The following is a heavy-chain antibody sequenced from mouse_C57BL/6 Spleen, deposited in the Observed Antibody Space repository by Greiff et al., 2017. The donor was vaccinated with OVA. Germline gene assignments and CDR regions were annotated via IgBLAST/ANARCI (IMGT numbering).Heavy chain of an antibody. V-gene: IGHV1-55*01. CDR1: GYTFTSYW. D-gene: IGHD3-2*02. CDR3: ARTSSGYSFDY. CDR2: IYPGSGRT. Sequence: QVQLTQPGAELVKPGASVKMSCKASGYTFTSYWLTWVTQRPGQGLAWIGDIYPGSGRTNYNEKFKSKATLTVDTSSSTAYMQLSSLTSEDSAVYYCARTSSGYSFDYWGQGTTLTVSS. J-gene: IGHJ2*01.